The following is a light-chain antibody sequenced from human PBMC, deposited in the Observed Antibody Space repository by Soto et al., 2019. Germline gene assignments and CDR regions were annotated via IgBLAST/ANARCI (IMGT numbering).Light chain of an antibody. V-gene: IGLV1-40*01. CDR2: GNN. CDR1: SSNIGAGHD. J-gene: IGLJ1*01. Sequence: QSVLTQAPSVSGAPGQRVTISCTGSSSNIGAGHDVHWYQQVPGTAPKLLIYGNNNRPSGVPDRFSGSKSDTSASLAITGLQAEDEGDYYCQSYDTSLRAYVFGTGTKLTVL. CDR3: QSYDTSLRAYV.